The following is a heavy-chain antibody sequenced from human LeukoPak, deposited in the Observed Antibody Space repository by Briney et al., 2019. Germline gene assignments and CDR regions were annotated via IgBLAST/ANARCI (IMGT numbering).Heavy chain of an antibody. V-gene: IGHV1-2*02. D-gene: IGHD6-19*01. CDR1: GYTFIGYF. CDR3: ARLKMDSSRAPDC. J-gene: IGHJ4*02. CDR2: INPNSGGT. Sequence: ASVKVSCEASGYTFIGYFMHWVRQAPGQGPEWMGWINPNSGGTNYAQKFQGRVTMTRDTSINTAYMELSRLRFDDTAVYYCARLKMDSSRAPDCWGQGTLVAVSS.